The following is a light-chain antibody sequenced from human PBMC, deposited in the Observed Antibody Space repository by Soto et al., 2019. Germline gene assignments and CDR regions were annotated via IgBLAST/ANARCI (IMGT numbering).Light chain of an antibody. CDR1: RGIYTH. V-gene: IGKV1-27*01. CDR2: GAS. Sequence: DIPMAQSPSSLSASVGDRVTITCRASRGIYTHLAWYQQKPGNAPKLLIYGASTLQSGVPSRFSASGSGTDFFLTISSLQSEDVGTYFCQTYDKAPWTFGPGTRV. CDR3: QTYDKAPWT. J-gene: IGKJ1*01.